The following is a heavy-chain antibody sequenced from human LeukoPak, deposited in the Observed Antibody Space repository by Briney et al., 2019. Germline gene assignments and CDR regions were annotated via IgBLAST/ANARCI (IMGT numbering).Heavy chain of an antibody. CDR3: ARGSSIVGATFGY. CDR1: GYTFTGYY. Sequence: EASVKVSCKASGYTFTGYYMHWVRQAPGQGLEWMGWINPNSGGTNYAQKFQGRVTMTRDTSISTAYMELSRLRSDDTAVYYCARGSSIVGATFGYWGQGTLVTVSS. D-gene: IGHD1-26*01. J-gene: IGHJ4*02. V-gene: IGHV1-2*02. CDR2: INPNSGGT.